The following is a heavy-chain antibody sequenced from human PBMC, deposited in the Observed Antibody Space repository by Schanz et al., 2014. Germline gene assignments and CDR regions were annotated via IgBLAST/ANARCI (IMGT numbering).Heavy chain of an antibody. CDR2: IATSSSTR. J-gene: IGHJ6*03. CDR1: GFDFNSYS. Sequence: EVQLLDSGGGLVQPGGSLRLSCEASGFDFNSYSMNWVRQVPGKGLEWLSYIATSSSTRHYADSVKGRVTISRDNAKNSVSLQMRRLRVEDTAVYYCARDGDRFYHNYYMDVWGKGTTVTVSS. V-gene: IGHV3-48*01. D-gene: IGHD4-17*01. CDR3: ARDGDRFYHNYYMDV.